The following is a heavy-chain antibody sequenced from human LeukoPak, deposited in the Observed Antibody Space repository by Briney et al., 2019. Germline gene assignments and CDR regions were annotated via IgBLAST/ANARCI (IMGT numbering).Heavy chain of an antibody. CDR2: IYYSGST. V-gene: IGHV4-38-2*02. J-gene: IGHJ4*02. Sequence: SETLSLTCSVSSYSINSNYYWGWIRQPPGKGLEWIGSIYYSGSTYYNPSLKSRVTISGDTSKNQFSLKLSSVTAADTAVYYCARDRGPGGYSGYEIDYWGQGTLVTVSS. CDR3: ARDRGPGGYSGYEIDY. CDR1: SYSINSNYY. D-gene: IGHD5-12*01.